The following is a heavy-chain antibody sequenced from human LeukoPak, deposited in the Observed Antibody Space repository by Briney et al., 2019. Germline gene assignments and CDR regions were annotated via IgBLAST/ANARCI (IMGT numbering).Heavy chain of an antibody. CDR2: LYYSGST. J-gene: IGHJ4*02. V-gene: IGHV4-39*01. Sequence: PSETLSLTCTVSGGSISSSSYYWGWIRQPPGKGLEWIGSLYYSGSTYYNPSLKSRVTISVDTSKNQFSLKLSSVTAADTAVYYCASLNGVAGNDYFDYWGQGTLVTVSS. D-gene: IGHD6-19*01. CDR1: GGSISSSSYY. CDR3: ASLNGVAGNDYFDY.